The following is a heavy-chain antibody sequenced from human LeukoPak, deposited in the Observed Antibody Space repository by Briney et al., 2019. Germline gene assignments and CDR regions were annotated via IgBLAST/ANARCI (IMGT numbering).Heavy chain of an antibody. Sequence: GGSLRLSCAASGFTFSDNYMSWIRQAPGKGLEWVSYISSSGSIYYADSVKGRFTISRDNARNSLYLQMNSLRAEDTAVYYCARDMVRGVFTTRTIDYWGQGTLVTVSS. CDR2: ISSSGSI. CDR3: ARDMVRGVFTTRTIDY. CDR1: GFTFSDNY. D-gene: IGHD3-10*01. V-gene: IGHV3-11*04. J-gene: IGHJ4*02.